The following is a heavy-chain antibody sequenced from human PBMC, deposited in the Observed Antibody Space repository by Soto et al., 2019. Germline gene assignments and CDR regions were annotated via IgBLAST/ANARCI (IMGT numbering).Heavy chain of an antibody. CDR2: VYYSGST. V-gene: IGHV4-39*01. Sequence: SETLTLTCTVAGDSVSSSNYDWGWIRQPPGKGLEWIGSVYYSGSTYYNPSLKSRVTMSVDTSKNQFSLKLSSVTAADAAVYYSARHPTFSGWEYYFDYWGQGTPVTVSS. CDR3: ARHPTFSGWEYYFDY. D-gene: IGHD6-19*01. J-gene: IGHJ4*02. CDR1: GDSVSSSNYD.